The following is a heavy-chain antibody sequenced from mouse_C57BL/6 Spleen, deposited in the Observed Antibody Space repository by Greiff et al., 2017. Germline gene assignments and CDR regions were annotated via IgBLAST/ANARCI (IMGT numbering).Heavy chain of an antibody. D-gene: IGHD1-1*01. CDR2: IYPRSGNT. Sequence: QVHVKQSGAELARPGASVKLSCKASGYTFTSYGISWVKQRTGQGLEWIGEIYPRSGNTYYNEKFKGKATLTADKSSSTAYMELRSLTSEDSAVYFCARGGITTVVDYYAMDHWGQGTSVTVSS. J-gene: IGHJ4*01. CDR3: ARGGITTVVDYYAMDH. CDR1: GYTFTSYG. V-gene: IGHV1-81*01.